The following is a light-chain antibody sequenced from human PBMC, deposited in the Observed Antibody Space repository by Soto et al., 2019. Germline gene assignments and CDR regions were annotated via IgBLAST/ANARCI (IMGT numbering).Light chain of an antibody. CDR1: SSNIEINP. CDR2: GNN. J-gene: IGLJ3*02. Sequence: QSVLTQPPSASGTPGQRVTLPCSGSSSNIEINPVNWYQQLPGAAPKLLFSGNNQRPSGVPDRFSRSKSGSSASLAISGLQSVDEADYYCAAWDDRLNGWVFGGGTKLTVL. V-gene: IGLV1-44*01. CDR3: AAWDDRLNGWV.